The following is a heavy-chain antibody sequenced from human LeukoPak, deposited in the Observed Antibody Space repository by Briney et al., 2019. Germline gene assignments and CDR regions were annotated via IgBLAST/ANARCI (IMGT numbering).Heavy chain of an antibody. V-gene: IGHV1-2*02. CDR3: ARYCSSTSCYGAFDI. J-gene: IGHJ3*02. Sequence: ASVKVSCKASGYTFTGYYMHWVRQAPGQGLEWMGWINPNSGVTNYAQKFQGRVTMTRDTSISTAYMELSRLRSDDTAVYYCARYCSSTSCYGAFDIWGQGTMVTVSS. CDR1: GYTFTGYY. D-gene: IGHD2-2*01. CDR2: INPNSGVT.